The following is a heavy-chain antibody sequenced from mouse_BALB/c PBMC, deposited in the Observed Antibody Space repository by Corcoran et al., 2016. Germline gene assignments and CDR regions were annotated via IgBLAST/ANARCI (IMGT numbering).Heavy chain of an antibody. D-gene: IGHD2-3*01. J-gene: IGHJ4*01. CDR1: GYTFTSYV. V-gene: IGHV1S136*01. CDR2: INPYNDGT. CDR3: ARDADGYVYYYAMDY. Sequence: EVQLQQSGPELVKPGASVKMSCKASGYTFTSYVMHWVKQKPGQGLEWIGYINPYNDGTKYNEKFKGKATLTSDKSSSTAYMELSSLTSEDSAVYYCARDADGYVYYYAMDYWGQGTSVTVSS.